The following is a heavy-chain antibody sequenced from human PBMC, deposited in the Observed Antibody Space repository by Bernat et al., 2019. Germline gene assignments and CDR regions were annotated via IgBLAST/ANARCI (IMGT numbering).Heavy chain of an antibody. J-gene: IGHJ4*02. CDR1: GFTFDDYA. CDR2: ISWNSGRI. CDR3: TKSVAAAGTREFDY. D-gene: IGHD6-13*01. Sequence: EVQLVESGGGLVQTGRSLRLSCAAPGFTFDDYAMHWVRQAPGKGLEWVSGISWNSGRIGYADSVKGRFTISRDNAKNSLYLQMNSLRAEDTALYYCTKSVAAAGTREFDYWGQGTLVTVSS. V-gene: IGHV3-9*01.